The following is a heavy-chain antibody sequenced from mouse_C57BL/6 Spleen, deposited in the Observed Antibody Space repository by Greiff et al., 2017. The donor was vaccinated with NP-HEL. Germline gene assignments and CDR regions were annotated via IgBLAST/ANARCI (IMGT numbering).Heavy chain of an antibody. D-gene: IGHD3-2*02. V-gene: IGHV5-6*01. CDR3: ASYDSGLCAY. Sequence: EVMLVESGGDLVKPGGSLKLSCAASGFTFSSSGMSWVRQTQDQRLAWVATISSGGSYTYYPDSVKGRFTISSDKAKNTLFLQMSSLKAEDTAMYYCASYDSGLCAYLGQGALVTVAA. CDR2: ISSGGSYT. J-gene: IGHJ3*01. CDR1: GFTFSSSG.